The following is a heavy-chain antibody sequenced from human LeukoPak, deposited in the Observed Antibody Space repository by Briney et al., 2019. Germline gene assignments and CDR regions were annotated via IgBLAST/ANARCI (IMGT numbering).Heavy chain of an antibody. CDR3: ATLPAAIIS. V-gene: IGHV3-74*01. J-gene: IGHJ4*02. CDR1: GFTFSYYW. CDR2: IDSDGSST. Sequence: PGGSLRLSCAASGFTFSYYWMHWVRQGPGKGLVWVSRIDSDGSSTNYADSVKGRFTISRDNAKNSLYLQMNSLRAEDTAVYYCATLPAAIISWGQGTLVTVSS. D-gene: IGHD2-2*01.